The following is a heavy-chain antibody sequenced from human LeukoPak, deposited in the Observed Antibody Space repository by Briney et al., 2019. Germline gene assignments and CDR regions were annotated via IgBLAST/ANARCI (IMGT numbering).Heavy chain of an antibody. CDR2: IYHSGST. CDR1: GYSINSGYY. CDR3: ARQTLYYSGSGSYYPGYYFDY. D-gene: IGHD3-10*01. J-gene: IGHJ4*02. Sequence: SETLSLTCAVSGYSINSGYYWGWIRPPPGKGLEWIGIIYHSGSTYYNPSLRSRVTISVDTSKNQFSLKLSSVTAADTAVYYCARQTLYYSGSGSYYPGYYFDYGGQGTLVTVSA. V-gene: IGHV4-38-2*01.